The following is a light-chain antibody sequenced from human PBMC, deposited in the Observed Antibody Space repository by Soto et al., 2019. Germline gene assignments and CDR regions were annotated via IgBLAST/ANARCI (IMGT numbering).Light chain of an antibody. Sequence: QSALTQPPSASGSPGQSVAISCTGTASDIGGYTFVSWYQQHPGKAPKLLIYDVNKRPSGVPARFSGSKSGNTASLTVSGIQAEDEADYYCSAHGGTNPYVFGTGTKVTVL. J-gene: IGLJ1*01. CDR2: DVN. CDR3: SAHGGTNPYV. V-gene: IGLV2-8*01. CDR1: ASDIGGYTF.